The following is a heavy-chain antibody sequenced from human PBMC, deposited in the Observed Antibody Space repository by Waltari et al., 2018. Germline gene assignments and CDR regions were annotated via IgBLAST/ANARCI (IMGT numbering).Heavy chain of an antibody. V-gene: IGHV3-11*06. CDR2: VNDRCDFT. Sequence: QVQLVESGGTWVQPGGSLRLSCAASGLIFQEYDMGWVRQAPGKGLEWVAYVNDRCDFTNYAVSLRGRFTIYRDNANNALYLQINSLRAEDSGVYYCARINVVAYDHWGQGTQVTVSS. CDR3: ARINVVAYDH. CDR1: GLIFQEYD. J-gene: IGHJ4*02. D-gene: IGHD5-12*01.